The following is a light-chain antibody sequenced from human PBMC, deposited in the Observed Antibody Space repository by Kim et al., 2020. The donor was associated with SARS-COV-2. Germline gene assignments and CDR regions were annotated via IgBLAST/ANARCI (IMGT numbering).Light chain of an antibody. J-gene: IGKJ1*01. CDR3: QQYVGSPPWT. CDR1: HSVSSSY. V-gene: IGKV3-20*01. CDR2: DAS. Sequence: EIVLTQSPGTLSLSPGERATLSCRASHSVSSSYLAWYQRKPGQAPSLLIHDASSRATGIPDRFSGSGSGTDFTLTISRLEPEDFAVYYCQQYVGSPPWTFGQGTKVDIK.